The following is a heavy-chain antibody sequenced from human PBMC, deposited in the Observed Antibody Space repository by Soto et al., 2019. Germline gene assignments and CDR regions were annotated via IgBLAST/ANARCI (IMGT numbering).Heavy chain of an antibody. J-gene: IGHJ5*02. D-gene: IGHD6-6*01. CDR3: AKNFRAYSSSSRVGNWFDP. V-gene: IGHV1-2*02. CDR1: GYTLTGYY. Sequence: ASVKVSCKASGYTLTGYYMHWVRQAPGQGXEWMGWINPNSGGTNYAQKFQGRVTMTRDTSISTAYMELSRLRSDDTAVYYCAKNFRAYSSSSRVGNWFDPWGQGTLVTVSS. CDR2: INPNSGGT.